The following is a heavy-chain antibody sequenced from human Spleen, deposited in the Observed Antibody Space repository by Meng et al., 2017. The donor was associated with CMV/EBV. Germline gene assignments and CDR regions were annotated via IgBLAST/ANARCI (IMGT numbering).Heavy chain of an antibody. CDR1: GMQCGGSG. V-gene: IGHV3-30*02. D-gene: IGHD3-22*01. J-gene: IGHJ5*02. Sequence: ASGMQCGGSGMPWGRQAQGKGLEWVAFIQYDGSSKLYVDSVKGRFTISRDNSKNTVYLQMNSLRTEDRAVYYCARESSEERIGRFDPWGQGTLVTVSS. CDR2: IQYDGSSK. CDR3: ARESSEERIGRFDP.